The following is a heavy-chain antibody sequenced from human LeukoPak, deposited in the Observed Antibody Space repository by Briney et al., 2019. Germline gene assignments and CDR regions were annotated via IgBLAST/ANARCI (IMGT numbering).Heavy chain of an antibody. J-gene: IGHJ6*02. V-gene: IGHV3-30*18. Sequence: GGSLRLSCAASGFTFSSYGMHWVRQAPGKGLEWVAVISYDGSNKYYADSVKGRFTISRDNSKNTLYLQMNSLRAEDTAVYYCAKTGRIQLWSGAYYYYGMDVWGQGTTVTVSS. D-gene: IGHD5-18*01. CDR1: GFTFSSYG. CDR3: AKTGRIQLWSGAYYYYGMDV. CDR2: ISYDGSNK.